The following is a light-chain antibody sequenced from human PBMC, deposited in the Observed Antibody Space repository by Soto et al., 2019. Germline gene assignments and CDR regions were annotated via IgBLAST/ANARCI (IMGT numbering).Light chain of an antibody. Sequence: DIVMTQSPDSLAVSLGERATINCKSSQSVLYSSNNKNYLAWYQQKPGQPPKLLIYWASTRESGVPDRFSGSGSGTDFTLTITSLHAEDVAIYYCQQYYTIDTFGQGTRLEIK. CDR1: QSVLYSSNNKNY. CDR3: QQYYTIDT. V-gene: IGKV4-1*01. CDR2: WAS. J-gene: IGKJ5*01.